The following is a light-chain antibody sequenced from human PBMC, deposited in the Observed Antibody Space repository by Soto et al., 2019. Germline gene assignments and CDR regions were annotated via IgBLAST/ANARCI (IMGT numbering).Light chain of an antibody. CDR3: QQSCSTLFT. CDR1: QTVIRY. J-gene: IGKJ3*01. V-gene: IGKV1-39*01. CDR2: AVS. Sequence: IQMTQFPSSLSASVGDRVTITCRAGQTVIRYLNWYQQKPGRAPNLLIYAVSNLQSGVPSRFSGSGSGTEFTLTISDLQPEDFATYYCQQSCSTLFTFGPGTKVEIK.